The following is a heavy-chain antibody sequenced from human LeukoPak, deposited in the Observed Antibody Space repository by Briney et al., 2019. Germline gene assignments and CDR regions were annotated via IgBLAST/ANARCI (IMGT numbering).Heavy chain of an antibody. D-gene: IGHD6-19*01. J-gene: IGHJ4*02. Sequence: PSETLSLTCTVSGGSISSYYWCWIRQPPGKGLEWVGYIYYSGSTNNNPSLKSRVTISVDTSKNQFSLKLSSVTAADTAVYYCASTISVAGSTHFDYWGQGTLVTVSS. CDR2: IYYSGST. CDR1: GGSISSYY. V-gene: IGHV4-59*01. CDR3: ASTISVAGSTHFDY.